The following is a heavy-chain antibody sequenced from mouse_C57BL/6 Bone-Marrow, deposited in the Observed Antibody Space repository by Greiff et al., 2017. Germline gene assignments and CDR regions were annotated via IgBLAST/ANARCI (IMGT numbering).Heavy chain of an antibody. CDR2: IWSGGST. V-gene: IGHV2-2*01. CDR3: ARTGTTVVSHWYFDV. D-gene: IGHD1-1*01. J-gene: IGHJ1*03. Sequence: VQLQQSGPGLVQPSQSLSITCTVSGFSLTSYGVHWVRQSPGKGLEWLGVIWSGGSTDYNAAFISRLSISKDNSKSQVFFKMNSLQADDTAIYYCARTGTTVVSHWYFDVWGTGTTVTVSS. CDR1: GFSLTSYG.